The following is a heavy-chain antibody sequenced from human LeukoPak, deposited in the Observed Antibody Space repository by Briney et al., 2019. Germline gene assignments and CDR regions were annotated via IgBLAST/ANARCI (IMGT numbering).Heavy chain of an antibody. CDR2: IYYSGST. Sequence: SQTLSLPRTVSGGSISSGGYYWRWVRQHPGKGVEWIGYIYYSGSTYDNPSLTSRVTISVDTSKNQFSLKLSSVTAADTAVYYCATYSNADGSGSYSAFDIWGQGTMVTVSS. J-gene: IGHJ3*02. CDR3: ATYSNADGSGSYSAFDI. D-gene: IGHD3-10*01. V-gene: IGHV4-31*03. CDR1: GGSISSGGYY.